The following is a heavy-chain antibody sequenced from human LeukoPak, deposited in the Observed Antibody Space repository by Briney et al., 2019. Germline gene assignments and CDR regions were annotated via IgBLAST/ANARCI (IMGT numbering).Heavy chain of an antibody. Sequence: PSETLSLTCTVSAGSISSYYWSWIRQPPGKGLEWIGYIYYSGSTNYNPSLKSRVTISVDTSKNQFSLKLSSVTAADTAGYYCARHSGSSWSYFDQWGQGTVVTVSS. CDR1: AGSISSYY. J-gene: IGHJ4*02. CDR2: IYYSGST. D-gene: IGHD6-13*01. CDR3: ARHSGSSWSYFDQ. V-gene: IGHV4-59*08.